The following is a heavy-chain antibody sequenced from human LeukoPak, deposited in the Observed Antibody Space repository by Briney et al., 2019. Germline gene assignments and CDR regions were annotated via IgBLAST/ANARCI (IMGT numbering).Heavy chain of an antibody. V-gene: IGHV4-4*02. CDR2: ISLSGVT. CDR3: SRESGAFSPFGY. J-gene: IGHJ4*02. D-gene: IGHD1-26*01. Sequence: PSETLSLTCGVSGGSISSTYWWSWVRQPPGQGLEWIGEISLSGVTNYNPSLKSRVTMSLDRSKNHLSLTLTSVTAADTAVYYCSRESGAFSPFGYWGQGTLVTVSS. CDR1: GGSISSTYW.